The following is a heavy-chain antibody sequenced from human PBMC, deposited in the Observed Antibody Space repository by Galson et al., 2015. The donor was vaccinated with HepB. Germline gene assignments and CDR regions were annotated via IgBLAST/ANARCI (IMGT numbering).Heavy chain of an antibody. Sequence: SLRLSCAASGFTFSSYGMHWVRQAPGKGLEWVAVIWYGGSNKYYADSVKGRFTISRDNSKNTLYLQMNSLRAEDTAVYYCARRAGIMGARWFDPWGQGTLVTVSS. CDR2: IWYGGSNK. V-gene: IGHV3-33*01. CDR1: GFTFSSYG. J-gene: IGHJ5*02. CDR3: ARRAGIMGARWFDP. D-gene: IGHD1-26*01.